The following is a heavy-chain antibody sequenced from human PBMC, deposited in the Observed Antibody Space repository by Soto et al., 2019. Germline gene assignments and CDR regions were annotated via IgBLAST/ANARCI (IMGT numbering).Heavy chain of an antibody. CDR2: ISYSGSA. Sequence: QVQLQESGPGLVKPSQTLSLTCTVSGVSISSGNNYWTWIRQHPGKGLEWIGYISYSGSAYYNPSLRTRIIISLDTSKNQYSLNLSSGTAADTAVYFCARAITIFGVAHVNSWGQGTLVTVSS. CDR1: GVSISSGNNY. J-gene: IGHJ4*02. CDR3: ARAITIFGVAHVNS. V-gene: IGHV4-31*03. D-gene: IGHD3-3*01.